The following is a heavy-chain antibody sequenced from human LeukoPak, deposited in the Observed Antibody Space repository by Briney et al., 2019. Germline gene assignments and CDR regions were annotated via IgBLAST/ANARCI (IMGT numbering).Heavy chain of an antibody. CDR3: ARARSSGWYILDY. D-gene: IGHD6-19*01. Sequence: SETLSLTCTVSGDSISNGVKYWSWIRQHPGRGLEWIGYIYHSGRSYYNPSLESRITMSVDTSKNQFSLNLSSVTAADTAVYYCARARSSGWYILDYWGQGTLVTVSS. CDR1: GDSISNGVKY. CDR2: IYHSGRS. J-gene: IGHJ4*02. V-gene: IGHV4-31*03.